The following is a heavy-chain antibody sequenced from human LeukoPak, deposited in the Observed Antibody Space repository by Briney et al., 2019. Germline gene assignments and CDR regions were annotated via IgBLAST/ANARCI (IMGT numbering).Heavy chain of an antibody. Sequence: PGGSLRLSCVASGLTFSSDWMHWVRQAPGKGLECVANMKEDVSESYYVDSVKGRFTISRDNAKNSLYLQINSLRAEDTAVYYCAKGGHSHYSDGSTYSCSDYWGQGILVTVSS. J-gene: IGHJ4*02. CDR1: GLTFSSDW. V-gene: IGHV3-7*01. D-gene: IGHD3-22*01. CDR2: MKEDVSES. CDR3: AKGGHSHYSDGSTYSCSDY.